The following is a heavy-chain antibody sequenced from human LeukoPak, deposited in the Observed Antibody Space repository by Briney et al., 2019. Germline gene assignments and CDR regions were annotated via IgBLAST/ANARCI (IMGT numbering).Heavy chain of an antibody. CDR2: IYSSGST. V-gene: IGHV4-4*07. J-gene: IGHJ3*02. Sequence: SETLSLTCTVSGGSISSSHRSWIRQPAGKGLEWIGRIYSSGSTNYNPSLKSRVTMSVDTSKDQFSLKLSSVTAADTAVYYCARYQSGAFDIWGQGTMVTVSS. CDR3: ARYQSGAFDI. D-gene: IGHD2-2*01. CDR1: GGSISSSH.